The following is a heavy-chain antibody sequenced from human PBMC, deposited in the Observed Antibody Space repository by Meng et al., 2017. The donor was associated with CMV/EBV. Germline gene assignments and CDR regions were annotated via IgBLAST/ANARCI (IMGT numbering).Heavy chain of an antibody. D-gene: IGHD6-6*01. Sequence: GKSLKISCAASGFTVSSNYMSWVRQAPGKGLEWVSVIYSGGSTYYADSVKGRFTISRDNSKNTLYLQMNSLRAEDTAVYYCARDLSIAARPLWGQGTLVTVSS. CDR1: GFTVSSNY. V-gene: IGHV3-66*02. CDR3: ARDLSIAARPL. J-gene: IGHJ4*02. CDR2: IYSGGST.